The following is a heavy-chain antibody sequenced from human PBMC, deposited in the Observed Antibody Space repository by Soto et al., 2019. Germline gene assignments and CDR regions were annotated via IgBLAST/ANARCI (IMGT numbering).Heavy chain of an antibody. Sequence: ASVKVSCKVSGYTLTELSMHWVRQAPGKGLEWMGGFDPEYGETVYAQKFQGRVTMTEDTSTTTAYMELSSLRSEDTAVYYCVRGRVMITFGVVIVIDYWGQGSPDTVSS. J-gene: IGHJ4*02. CDR1: GYTLTELS. CDR2: FDPEYGET. V-gene: IGHV1-24*01. D-gene: IGHD3-16*02. CDR3: VRGRVMITFGVVIVIDY.